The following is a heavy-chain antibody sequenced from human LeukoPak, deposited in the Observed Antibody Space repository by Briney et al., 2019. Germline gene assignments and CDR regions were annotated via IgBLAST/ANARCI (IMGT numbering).Heavy chain of an antibody. CDR3: AKGPRPDITVAHTLEK. Sequence: GRSLRLSCAASGFTFSIYAMSWVRQAAGRGLEWDSAISSRGDSTHDSDAVKRRFTISRDNSKNSLYLQMNSLGAEDMAVYYCAKGPRPDITVAHTLEKWGQGTLVTVSS. D-gene: IGHD6-19*01. J-gene: IGHJ4*02. V-gene: IGHV3-23*01. CDR2: ISSRGDST. CDR1: GFTFSIYA.